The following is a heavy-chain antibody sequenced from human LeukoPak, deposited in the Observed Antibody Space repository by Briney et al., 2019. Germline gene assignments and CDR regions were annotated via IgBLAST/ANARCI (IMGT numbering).Heavy chain of an antibody. Sequence: ASVKVSCKASGYTFTAYYMHWVRQAPGRGLEWLGIINPSGGSTSYAQKFQGRVTMTRDTSTSTVYMELSSLRSEDTAVYYCAREHHYDLWSGSHRPHYYGMDVWGQGTTVTVSS. CDR1: GYTFTAYY. CDR3: AREHHYDLWSGSHRPHYYGMDV. D-gene: IGHD3-3*01. V-gene: IGHV1-46*01. J-gene: IGHJ6*02. CDR2: INPSGGST.